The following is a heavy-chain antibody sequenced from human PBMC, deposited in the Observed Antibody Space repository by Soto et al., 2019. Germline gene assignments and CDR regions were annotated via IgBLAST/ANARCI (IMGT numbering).Heavy chain of an antibody. CDR1: GFTFSDYT. D-gene: IGHD6-19*01. J-gene: IGHJ4*01. V-gene: IGHV3-30-3*02. Sequence: QVQLVESGGGVVQPGRSLRLSCAASGFTFSDYTMHWVRQAPGKGLEWVTLISYDGTNKYYADSVKGRFTISRDNSKNTVYLQMNSLRGEEPAVHYCANDRGGAGAGTWGQGTLV. CDR2: ISYDGTNK. CDR3: ANDRGGAGAGT.